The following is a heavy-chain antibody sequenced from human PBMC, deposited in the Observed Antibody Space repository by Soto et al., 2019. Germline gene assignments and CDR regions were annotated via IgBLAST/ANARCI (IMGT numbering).Heavy chain of an antibody. CDR3: ARVSGSYCGGDCYPPSPNWFDP. Sequence: SQALSLTCAISVDSVSSNIAAWNWIRQSPSRGLEWLGRTYYRSKWYNDYAVSVKSRITINPDTSKNQFSLQLNSVTAADTAVYYCARVSGSYCGGDCYPPSPNWFDPWGQGTLVTVSS. CDR1: VDSVSSNIAA. V-gene: IGHV6-1*01. D-gene: IGHD2-21*02. J-gene: IGHJ5*02. CDR2: TYYRSKWYN.